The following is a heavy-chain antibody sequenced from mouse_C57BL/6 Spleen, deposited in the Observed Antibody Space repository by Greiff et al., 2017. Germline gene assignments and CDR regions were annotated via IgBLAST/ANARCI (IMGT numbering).Heavy chain of an antibody. CDR3: ARRSDGYDDAMDY. CDR2: IYPRSGNT. J-gene: IGHJ4*01. CDR1: GYTFTSYG. Sequence: QVQLQQSGAELARPGASVKLSCKASGYTFTSYGISWVKQRTGQGLEWIGEIYPRSGNTYYNEKFKGKATLTADKSSSTAYMELRSLTSEDSAVSFCARRSDGYDDAMDYWGQGTSVTVSS. D-gene: IGHD2-2*01. V-gene: IGHV1-81*01.